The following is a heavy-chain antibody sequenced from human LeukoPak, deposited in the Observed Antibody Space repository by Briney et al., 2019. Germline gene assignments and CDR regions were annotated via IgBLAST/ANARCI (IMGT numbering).Heavy chain of an antibody. CDR1: GGSISSYY. Sequence: PSETLSLTCTVSGGSISSYYWSWIRQPPGKGLEWIGYIYYSGSTNYNPSLKSRVTISVDTSKNQFSLKLSSVTAADTAVYYCARARTYSGTYYYYMDVWGKGTTVTVSS. CDR2: IYYSGST. CDR3: ARARTYSGTYYYYMDV. J-gene: IGHJ6*03. D-gene: IGHD6-13*01. V-gene: IGHV4-59*01.